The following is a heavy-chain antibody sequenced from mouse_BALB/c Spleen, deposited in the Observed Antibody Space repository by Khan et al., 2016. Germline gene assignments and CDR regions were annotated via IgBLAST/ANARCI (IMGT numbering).Heavy chain of an antibody. CDR1: GYTSTNYY. D-gene: IGHD2-1*01. Sequence: QVQLQQSGPELVKPGASVRISCKASGYTSTNYYIHWVKQRPGQGLEWIGWIYPGNVNTKCNEKFKGKAALTADKSSSTAYMQLSSLTSEDSAVSFCARDDYGNPFAYWGQGTLVTVSA. V-gene: IGHV1S56*01. J-gene: IGHJ3*01. CDR3: ARDDYGNPFAY. CDR2: IYPGNVNT.